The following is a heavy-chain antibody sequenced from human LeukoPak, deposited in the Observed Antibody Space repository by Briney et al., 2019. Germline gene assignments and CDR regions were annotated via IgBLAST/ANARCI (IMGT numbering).Heavy chain of an antibody. V-gene: IGHV1-24*01. CDR1: GYTLTELS. CDR2: FDPEDGET. CDR3: ATVLRNTRWFDP. Sequence: ASVKVSCKVSGYTLTELSMHWVRQAPGKGLEWMGGFDPEDGETIYAQKFQGRVTMTEDTSTDTAYMELSSLRSEDTAVYYCATVLRNTRWFDPWGQGTLVTVSS. J-gene: IGHJ5*02. D-gene: IGHD3-3*01.